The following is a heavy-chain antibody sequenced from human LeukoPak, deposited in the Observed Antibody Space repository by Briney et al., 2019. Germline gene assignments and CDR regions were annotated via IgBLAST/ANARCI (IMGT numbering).Heavy chain of an antibody. D-gene: IGHD3-22*01. V-gene: IGHV4-34*01. Sequence: SETLSLTCAVYGGSFSGYYWSWIRQPPGQGLEWLGEGNHSGSTNYNPSLKSRVTISVDTSKNQFSLKLSSLTAAHTAVYYCARHRYYHDSSGYYYYKYYFDYWGQGTLVTVSS. CDR3: ARHRYYHDSSGYYYYKYYFDY. J-gene: IGHJ4*02. CDR1: GGSFSGYY. CDR2: GNHSGST.